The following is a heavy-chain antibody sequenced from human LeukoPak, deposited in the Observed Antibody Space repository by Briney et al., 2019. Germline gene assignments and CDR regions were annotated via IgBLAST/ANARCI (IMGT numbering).Heavy chain of an antibody. CDR3: ARVRRCFDY. Sequence: SETLSLTCTVSGGSISSSSYYWGWIRQPPGKGLEWIGSIYYSGSTCYNPSLKSRVTISVDTSKNQFSLKLSSVTAADTAVYYCARVRRCFDYWGQGTLVTVSS. V-gene: IGHV4-39*01. D-gene: IGHD3-10*01. J-gene: IGHJ4*02. CDR2: IYYSGST. CDR1: GGSISSSSYY.